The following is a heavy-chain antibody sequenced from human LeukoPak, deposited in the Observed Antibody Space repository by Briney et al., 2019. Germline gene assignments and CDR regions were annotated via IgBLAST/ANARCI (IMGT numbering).Heavy chain of an antibody. CDR3: AKALVATIGLGDSAFDY. CDR1: GFTFSSYA. J-gene: IGHJ4*02. CDR2: ISGSGGST. V-gene: IGHV3-23*01. D-gene: IGHD5-12*01. Sequence: GGSLRLSCAASGFTFSSYAMSWVRQAPGKGLEWVSAISGSGGSTYYADSVKGRFTISRDNSKSTLYLQMNSLRAEDTAVYYCAKALVATIGLGDSAFDYWGQGTLVTVSS.